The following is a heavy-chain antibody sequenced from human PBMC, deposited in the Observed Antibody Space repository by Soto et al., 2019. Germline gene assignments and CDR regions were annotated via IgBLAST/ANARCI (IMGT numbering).Heavy chain of an antibody. CDR3: TKEWGRTLDY. V-gene: IGHV3-23*01. CDR2: ISGSGGNT. D-gene: IGHD7-27*01. CDR1: GFTFSSYA. Sequence: PGGSLRLSCAASGFTFSSYAMSWVRQAPGKGLEWVSAISGSGGNTYYADSVKGRFTISRDNSKNTLYMQMNSLRAEDTAVYYCTKEWGRTLDYWGQGTLVTVSS. J-gene: IGHJ4*02.